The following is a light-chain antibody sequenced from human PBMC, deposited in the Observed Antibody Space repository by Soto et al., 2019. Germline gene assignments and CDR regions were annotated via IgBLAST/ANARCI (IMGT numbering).Light chain of an antibody. CDR2: EVS. CDR3: SSYTSSSTPDV. Sequence: ALTQPPSASGSPGQSVTISCTGTSSDVGGYNYVSWYQQHPGKAPKLIIYEVSERPSGVPDRFSGSKSGNTASLTVSGLQAEDEADYYCSSYTSSSTPDVFGTGTKVTVL. V-gene: IGLV2-8*01. J-gene: IGLJ1*01. CDR1: SSDVGGYNY.